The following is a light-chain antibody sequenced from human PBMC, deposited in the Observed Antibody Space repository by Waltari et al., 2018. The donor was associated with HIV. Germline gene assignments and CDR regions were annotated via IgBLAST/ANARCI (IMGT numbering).Light chain of an antibody. Sequence: DIQMTQSPSSVSVAVGGAVSINCRASQNIGKTLAWYPLKSNRAPSLLIYEASRLDDGVPARFSGSGSKSNFSLDITNLQPEDYGIYVCQQAKMFPHTFAGGTRVE. V-gene: IGKV1-12*01. CDR3: QQAKMFPHT. J-gene: IGKJ4*01. CDR1: QNIGKT. CDR2: EAS.